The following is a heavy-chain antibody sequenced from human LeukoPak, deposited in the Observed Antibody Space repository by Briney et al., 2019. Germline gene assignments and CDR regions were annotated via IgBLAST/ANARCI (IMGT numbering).Heavy chain of an antibody. CDR2: IYYSGST. CDR3: ARGRREFYYDSNGSFDY. J-gene: IGHJ4*02. Sequence: SETLSLTCTVSGGSISSYYWSWIRQPPGKGLEWIGYIYYSGSTNYNPSLKSRVTISVDTSKNQFSQKLSSVTAADTAVYHCARGRREFYYDSNGSFDYWGQGTLVTVSS. D-gene: IGHD3-22*01. V-gene: IGHV4-59*01. CDR1: GGSISSYY.